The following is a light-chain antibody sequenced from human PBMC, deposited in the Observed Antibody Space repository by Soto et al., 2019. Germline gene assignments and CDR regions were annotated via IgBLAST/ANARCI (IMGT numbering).Light chain of an antibody. CDR3: QQLWTYPLT. J-gene: IGKJ4*01. CDR2: AAS. Sequence: DTQLNQSTSFLSASVGDRVTITCRASQDVSRSVGWYQQKPGKAPKLLISAASTLHSGVPSRFSGSGSGTDFTLTISSLQPEDFATYYCQQLWTYPLTFGGGTKVEI. V-gene: IGKV1-9*01. CDR1: QDVSRS.